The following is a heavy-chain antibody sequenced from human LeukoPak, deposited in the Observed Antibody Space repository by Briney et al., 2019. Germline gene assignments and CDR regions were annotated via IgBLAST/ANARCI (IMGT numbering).Heavy chain of an antibody. Sequence: SVKVSCKASGYTFSGTGWYLYWLRQAPGQGLECMGWIYPYTGATHYAQKFQGRVAMTRDTSISTAYMELSRLRPDDTAVYYCARDGPAQMVDFDYWGQGTLVTVSS. CDR1: GYTFSGTGWY. CDR3: ARDGPAQMVDFDY. D-gene: IGHD3-10*01. J-gene: IGHJ4*02. V-gene: IGHV1-2*02. CDR2: IYPYTGAT.